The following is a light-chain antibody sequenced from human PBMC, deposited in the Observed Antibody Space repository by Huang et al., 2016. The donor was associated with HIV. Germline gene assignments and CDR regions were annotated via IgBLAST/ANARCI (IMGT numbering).Light chain of an antibody. CDR2: GAS. CDR1: QSVNSK. CDR3: QQYSKWPPNT. J-gene: IGKJ2*01. Sequence: EIVMTQSPATLSLPPGERATLSCRSSQSVNSKLAWYQQKPGQAPRRLIYGASTRATGVPGRFSGSGSGTEFTLTISSLQSEDFAVYYCQQYSKWPPNTFGQGTKLESK. V-gene: IGKV3-15*01.